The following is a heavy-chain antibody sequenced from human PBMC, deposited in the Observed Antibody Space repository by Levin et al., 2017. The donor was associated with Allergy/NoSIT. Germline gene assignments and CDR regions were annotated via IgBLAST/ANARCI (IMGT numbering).Heavy chain of an antibody. D-gene: IGHD3-10*01. CDR3: ARIQGFSGSGNYLLDY. CDR2: IFSADEK. CDR1: GFSLSSYKLG. V-gene: IGHV2-26*01. Sequence: SGPTLVKPPETLTLTCTVSGFSLSSYKLGVTWIRQSPEKALEWLAHIFSADEKSYSTSLKSRLTISADTSKSQVVLTMTNMDPVDTATYYCARIQGFSGSGNYLLDYWGQGILVTVSS. J-gene: IGHJ4*02.